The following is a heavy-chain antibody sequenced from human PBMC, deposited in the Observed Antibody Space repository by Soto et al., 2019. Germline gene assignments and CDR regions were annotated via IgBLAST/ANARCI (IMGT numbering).Heavy chain of an antibody. CDR1: DGYSVGGGCY. D-gene: IGHD2-21*01. V-gene: IGHV4-31*03. J-gene: IGHJ6*02. CDR3: ARNRLVPHDHGTRDPLRGLDV. Sequence: SVTLCLRCTVVDGYSVGGGCYWSWIRQHPGKGLEWIGYIYYSGSTCYNRSCKRRVTISVDPPKNQFSLKLSSVTAADTAVYYCARNRLVPHDHGTRDPLRGLDVWRHRPSVTVSS. CDR2: IYYSGST.